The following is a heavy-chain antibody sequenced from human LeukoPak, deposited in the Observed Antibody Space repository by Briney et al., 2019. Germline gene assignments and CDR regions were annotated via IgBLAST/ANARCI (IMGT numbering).Heavy chain of an antibody. CDR3: ARDGDYSNRYYYYYCYMDV. J-gene: IGHJ6*03. Sequence: ASVKVSCKASGYTFTGYYMHWVRQAPGQGLEWMGWINPNSGGTNYAQKFQGGVTMTRDTSISTTYMELSRLRSDDTAVYYCARDGDYSNRYYYYYCYMDVWGKGTTVTVSS. CDR2: INPNSGGT. D-gene: IGHD4-11*01. CDR1: GYTFTGYY. V-gene: IGHV1-2*02.